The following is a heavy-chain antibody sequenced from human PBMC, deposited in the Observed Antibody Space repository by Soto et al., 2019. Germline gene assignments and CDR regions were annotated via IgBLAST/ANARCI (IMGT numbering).Heavy chain of an antibody. CDR3: ARFEAKYSSGYYY. V-gene: IGHV1-69*13. J-gene: IGHJ4*02. Sequence: SVKVSCKASGCTFSSYAISWVRQAPGQGLEWMGGIIPIFGTANYAQKFQGRVTITADESTSTAYMELSSLRSEDTAVYYCARFEAKYSSGYYYWGQGTLVTVSS. CDR1: GCTFSSYA. CDR2: IIPIFGTA. D-gene: IGHD6-19*01.